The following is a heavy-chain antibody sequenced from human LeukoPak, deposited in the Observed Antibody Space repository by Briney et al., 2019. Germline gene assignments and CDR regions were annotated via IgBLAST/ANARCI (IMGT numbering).Heavy chain of an antibody. CDR2: IIPIFGTA. Sequence: GSSVKVSCKASGGTFSSYAISWLRQAPGQGLEWMGGIIPIFGTANYAQKFQGRVTITTDESTSTAYMELSSLRSEDTAVYYCARPRVVPAAIYGWDAFDIWGQGTMVTVSS. CDR3: ARPRVVPAAIYGWDAFDI. CDR1: GGTFSSYA. J-gene: IGHJ3*02. V-gene: IGHV1-69*05. D-gene: IGHD2-2*01.